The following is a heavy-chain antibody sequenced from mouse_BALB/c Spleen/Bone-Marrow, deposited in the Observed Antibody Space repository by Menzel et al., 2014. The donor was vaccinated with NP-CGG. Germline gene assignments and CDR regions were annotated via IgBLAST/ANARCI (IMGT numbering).Heavy chain of an antibody. J-gene: IGHJ3*01. CDR3: ARGRFAY. Sequence: AQLQQSGPELVKPGASVKISCKTSGYTFTEYTIHWVKQSHGKSLEWIGNINPNIGGTTYNQKFKGKATLTVDMSSSTAYMDLRSLTSEDSAVYYCARGRFAYWAQATLVTVSA. CDR1: GYTFTEYT. V-gene: IGHV1-18*01. CDR2: INPNIGGT.